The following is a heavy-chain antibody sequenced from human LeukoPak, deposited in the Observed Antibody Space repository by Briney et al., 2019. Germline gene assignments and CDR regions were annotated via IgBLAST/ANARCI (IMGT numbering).Heavy chain of an antibody. CDR2: IHRDGRT. CDR3: ATPGLARAY. J-gene: IGHJ4*02. V-gene: IGHV4-4*02. CDR1: GVSISSSEW. D-gene: IGHD1-14*01. Sequence: PSETLSLTCAVSGVSISSSEWWIWVRQPPGQGLEWIGEIHRDGRTRYNPSLKSRVTMSIDYSKNQFSLILSSVTAADTAVYYCATPGLARAYWGQGTLVTVSS.